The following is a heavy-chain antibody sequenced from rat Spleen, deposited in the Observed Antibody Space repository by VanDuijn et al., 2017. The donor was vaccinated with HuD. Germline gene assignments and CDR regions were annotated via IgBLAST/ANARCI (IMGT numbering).Heavy chain of an antibody. CDR3: ARDENGYVNLWFAY. J-gene: IGHJ3*01. Sequence: QVQLMESGPGLVQPSETLSLTCTVSGFSLTSYNVHWIRQSPGKGLEWMGVIWNIGGTRYNPALKPRLSISKDTSKSQVFLKMNSLQTEDTATYYCARDENGYVNLWFAYWGQGTLVTVSS. CDR2: IWNIGGT. CDR1: GFSLTSYN. V-gene: IGHV2-41*01. D-gene: IGHD2-3*01.